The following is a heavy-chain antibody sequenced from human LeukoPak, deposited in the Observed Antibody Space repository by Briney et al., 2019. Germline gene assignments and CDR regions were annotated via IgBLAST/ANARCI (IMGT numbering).Heavy chain of an antibody. V-gene: IGHV4-59*01. J-gene: IGHJ5*02. D-gene: IGHD3-3*01. CDR2: IYYSGST. CDR3: AQRATIFGGRFGFDP. CDR1: GGSISSYY. Sequence: PSETLSLTCTVSGGSISSYYWSWIRQPPGKGLEWMGYIYYSGSTNYNPSLKSQVTISVDTSKNQFSLKLSSVTAADTAVYYCAQRATIFGGRFGFDPWGQGTLVTVSS.